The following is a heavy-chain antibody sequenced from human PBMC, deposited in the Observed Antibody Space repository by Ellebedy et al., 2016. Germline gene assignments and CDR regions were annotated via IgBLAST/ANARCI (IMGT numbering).Heavy chain of an antibody. CDR2: IYYSGTT. J-gene: IGHJ5*01. V-gene: IGHV4-31*03. Sequence: SETLSLXXTVSGGSVGGFTCYWSWIRRHPGKGLEWIGYIYYSGTTYYNPSLRSRVTMSIDASPNQFSLKLDSVTPADTAVYYCARAGGSGSYHRNWLDSWGQGTLVTVSS. CDR3: ARAGGSGSYHRNWLDS. CDR1: GGSVGGFTCY. D-gene: IGHD3-10*01.